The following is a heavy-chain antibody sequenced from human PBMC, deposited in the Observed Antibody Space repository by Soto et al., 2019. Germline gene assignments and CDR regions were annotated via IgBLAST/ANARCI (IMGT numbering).Heavy chain of an antibody. CDR3: ARGRGDTAMAWYY. V-gene: IGHV4-59*01. Sequence: PSETLSLTCTVSGGSISSYYWSWIRQPPGKGLEWIGYIYYSGSTKYNPSLKSRVTISVDTSKNQFSLKLSSVTAADTAVYYCARGRGDTAMAWYYWGRGTLVTVSS. J-gene: IGHJ2*01. D-gene: IGHD5-18*01. CDR2: IYYSGST. CDR1: GGSISSYY.